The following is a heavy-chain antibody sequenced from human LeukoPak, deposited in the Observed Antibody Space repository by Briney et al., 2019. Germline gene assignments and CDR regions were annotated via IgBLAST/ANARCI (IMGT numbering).Heavy chain of an antibody. CDR1: GYTFTSYG. V-gene: IGHV1-18*01. CDR2: ISAYNGNT. CDR3: ARGGDYMGSGWYVDY. Sequence: GASVKVSCKASGYTFTSYGISWVRQAPGQGLEWMGWISAYNGNTNYAQKLQGRVTMTTDTSTSTAYMELRSLRSDDTAVYYCARGGDYMGSGWYVDYWGQGTLVTVSS. D-gene: IGHD6-19*01. J-gene: IGHJ4*02.